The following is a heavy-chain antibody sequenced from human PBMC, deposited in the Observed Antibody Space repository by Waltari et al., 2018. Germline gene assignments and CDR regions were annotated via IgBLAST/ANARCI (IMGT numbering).Heavy chain of an antibody. CDR1: GYTLTELS. V-gene: IGHV1-24*01. CDR2: FDAEEGET. J-gene: IGHJ6*04. D-gene: IGHD3-3*01. CDR3: ATDRKDFWSGHNLMDV. Sequence: QVQLVQSGAEVKKPGASVKVSCKVSGYTLTELSMHWVRQGPGKGLEWMGGFDAEEGETTEEQKFQGRDTMTEDTSTDTAYMELSSLRSEDTAVYYCATDRKDFWSGHNLMDVWGKGTTVTVSS.